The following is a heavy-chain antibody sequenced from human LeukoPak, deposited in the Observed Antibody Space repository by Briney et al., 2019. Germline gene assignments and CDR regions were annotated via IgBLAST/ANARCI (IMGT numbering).Heavy chain of an antibody. J-gene: IGHJ6*03. Sequence: GGSLRLSCAASGFTVSSNYMSWVRQAPGKGLEWVSVIYSGGSTYYADSVKGRFTISRDNSKNTLYLQMNSLRAEDTAVYYCARPRYGADYYYYMDVWGKGTTVTISS. V-gene: IGHV3-66*04. CDR2: IYSGGST. CDR1: GFTVSSNY. D-gene: IGHD4-17*01. CDR3: ARPRYGADYYYYMDV.